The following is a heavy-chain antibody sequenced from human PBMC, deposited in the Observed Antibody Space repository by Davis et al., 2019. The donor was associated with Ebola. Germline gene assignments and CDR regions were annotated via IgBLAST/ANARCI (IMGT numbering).Heavy chain of an antibody. CDR1: GFTFSSYS. CDR2: ISGSGGST. Sequence: GGSLRLSCAASGFTFSSYSMNWVRQAPGKGLEWVSAISGSGGSTYYADSVKGRFTISRDNSKNTLYLQMNSLRAEDTAVYYCAKMRTSGSYYIVGYFDYWGQGTLVTVSS. CDR3: AKMRTSGSYYIVGYFDY. J-gene: IGHJ4*02. D-gene: IGHD1-26*01. V-gene: IGHV3-23*01.